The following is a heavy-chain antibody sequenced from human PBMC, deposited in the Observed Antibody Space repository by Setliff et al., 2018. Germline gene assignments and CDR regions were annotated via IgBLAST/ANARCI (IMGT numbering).Heavy chain of an antibody. J-gene: IGHJ5*02. Sequence: ASVKVSCKASGYTFTSYAMNWVRQAPGQGLEWMGWINTNTGNPTYAQGFTGRFVFSLDTSVSTAYLQISSLKAEDTAVYYCARVSMGYDSSGYYFWFDPWGQGTLVTAPQ. CDR1: GYTFTSYA. CDR3: ARVSMGYDSSGYYFWFDP. V-gene: IGHV7-4-1*02. D-gene: IGHD3-22*01. CDR2: INTNTGNP.